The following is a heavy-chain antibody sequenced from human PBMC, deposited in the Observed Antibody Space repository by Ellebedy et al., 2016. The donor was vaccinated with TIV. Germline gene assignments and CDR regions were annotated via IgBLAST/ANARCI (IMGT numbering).Heavy chain of an antibody. CDR2: INPSGGST. CDR3: ARDAPWGTNLAVDY. J-gene: IGHJ4*02. CDR1: GYTFTRYY. D-gene: IGHD3-16*01. V-gene: IGHV1-46*01. Sequence: ASVKVSCXASGYTFTRYYMHWVRQAPGQGLEWMGKINPSGGSTTYAQKFQGRVTMTRDRSTSTVYMELSSLRSEDTAVYYCARDAPWGTNLAVDYWGQGTLVTVSS.